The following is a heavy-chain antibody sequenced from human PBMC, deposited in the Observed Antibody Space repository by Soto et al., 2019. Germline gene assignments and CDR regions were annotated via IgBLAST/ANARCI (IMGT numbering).Heavy chain of an antibody. D-gene: IGHD2-15*01. V-gene: IGHV4-34*01. J-gene: IGHJ6*02. CDR3: ARAPGSDIVVVVAATSYYGMDV. CDR1: GGSFSGYY. CDR2: INHSGST. Sequence: PSETLSLTCAVYGGSFSGYYWSWIRQPPGKGLEWIGEINHSGSTNYNPSLKSRVTISVDTSKNQFSLKLSSVTAADTAVYYCARAPGSDIVVVVAATSYYGMDVWGQGTTVTVSS.